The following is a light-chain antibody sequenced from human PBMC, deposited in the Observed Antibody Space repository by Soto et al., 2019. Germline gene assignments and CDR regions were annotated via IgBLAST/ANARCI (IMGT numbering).Light chain of an antibody. Sequence: DIQLTQSPSTLSASVGDRVTITCRASQSIDRWLAWYQQKLGKAPELLIHDASSLESGVPSRFSGSGSGTEFNLTINSLQPDDFATYYCQQYNHYYSFGQGTKLEIK. CDR3: QQYNHYYS. CDR2: DAS. V-gene: IGKV1-5*01. J-gene: IGKJ2*03. CDR1: QSIDRW.